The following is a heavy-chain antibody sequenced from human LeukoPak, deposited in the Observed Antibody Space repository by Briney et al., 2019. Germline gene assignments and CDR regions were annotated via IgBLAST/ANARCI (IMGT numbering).Heavy chain of an antibody. CDR3: ARVVIRRYYFDY. Sequence: PGGSLRLSCAISGFTVSSNYMSWVRQAPGKGLEWVSVIYSGGITDYAYGVMGRFTISRDNSKNTLPLKMHNLSAEDPAVHYCARVVIRRYYFDYWGQGTLVTVSS. D-gene: IGHD4-23*01. J-gene: IGHJ4*02. CDR2: IYSGGIT. CDR1: GFTVSSNY. V-gene: IGHV3-66*01.